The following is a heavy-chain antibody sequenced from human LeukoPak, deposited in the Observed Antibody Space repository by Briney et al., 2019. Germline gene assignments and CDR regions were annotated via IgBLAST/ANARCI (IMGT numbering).Heavy chain of an antibody. CDR2: ISYDGSNK. CDR3: ARDSGWFGELLR. D-gene: IGHD3-10*01. Sequence: PERSLRLSCAASRFTFSSYAMHWVRQAPGKGLEWVAIISYDGSNKYYADSVKGRFTISRDNSKNTLYLQMNSLRAEDTAVYYCARDSGWFGELLRWGQGTLVTVSS. CDR1: RFTFSSYA. V-gene: IGHV3-30-3*01. J-gene: IGHJ4*02.